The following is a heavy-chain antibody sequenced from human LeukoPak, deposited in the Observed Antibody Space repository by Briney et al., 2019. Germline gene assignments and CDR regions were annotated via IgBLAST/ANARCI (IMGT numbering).Heavy chain of an antibody. V-gene: IGHV3-33*06. CDR2: IWYDGSNK. CDR1: GFTFSSYG. CDR3: AKLHDYGDYDVGYFDY. D-gene: IGHD4-17*01. Sequence: PGRSLRLSCAASGFTFSSYGRHWVRQAPGKGLEWMAVIWYDGSNKYYADSVKGRFTISRDNSKNTLYLQMNSLRAEDTAVYYCAKLHDYGDYDVGYFDYWGQGTLVTVSS. J-gene: IGHJ4*02.